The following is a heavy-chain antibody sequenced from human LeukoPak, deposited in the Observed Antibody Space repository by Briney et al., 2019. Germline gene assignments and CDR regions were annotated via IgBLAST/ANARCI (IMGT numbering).Heavy chain of an antibody. CDR3: EKDRDITMVRGVTFD. Sequence: GGSLRLSCAASGFSFSSYAMSWVRQAPGKGLEWVSGISGSGGNTYYADSVKGRFTISRDNSKNTLYLQMSSLRAEDTAVYYCEKDRDITMVRGVTFDWGQGTLVTVSS. CDR1: GFSFSSYA. CDR2: ISGSGGNT. J-gene: IGHJ4*02. D-gene: IGHD3-10*01. V-gene: IGHV3-23*01.